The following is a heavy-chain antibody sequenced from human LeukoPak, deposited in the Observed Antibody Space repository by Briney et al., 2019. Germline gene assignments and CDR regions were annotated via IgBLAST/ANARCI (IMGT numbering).Heavy chain of an antibody. Sequence: GGSLRLSCAASGFTFSNCAMSWVRQAPGKGLEWVSAISGSGGVTFHADSVKGRFTISRDNSKNTLYLQMNSLRAEDTAVYYCAKDWNYGDYPLSFDYWGQGTLVTVSS. CDR1: GFTFSNCA. D-gene: IGHD4-17*01. V-gene: IGHV3-23*01. J-gene: IGHJ4*02. CDR3: AKDWNYGDYPLSFDY. CDR2: ISGSGGVT.